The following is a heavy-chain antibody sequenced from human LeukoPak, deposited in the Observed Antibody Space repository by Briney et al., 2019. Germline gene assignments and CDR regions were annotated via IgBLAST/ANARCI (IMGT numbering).Heavy chain of an antibody. V-gene: IGHV3-21*01. J-gene: IGHJ4*02. CDR1: GFNFRIHD. Sequence: GGSLRLSCAASGFNFRIHDMNWVRQAPGKGLEWVSSISSSSSYIYYADSVKGRFTISRDNAKNSLYLQMNSLRAEDTAVYYCARDPMNYDSSGYYYDQIDYWGQGTLVTVSS. CDR3: ARDPMNYDSSGYYYDQIDY. CDR2: ISSSSSYI. D-gene: IGHD3-22*01.